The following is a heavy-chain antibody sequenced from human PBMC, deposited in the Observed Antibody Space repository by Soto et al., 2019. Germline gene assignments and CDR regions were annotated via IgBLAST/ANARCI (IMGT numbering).Heavy chain of an antibody. D-gene: IGHD5-18*01. CDR1: GFTFSNAW. J-gene: IGHJ6*04. V-gene: IGHV3-15*07. Sequence: PGGSLRLFCAASGFTFSNAWMNWVRQALGKGLEWVGRIKSKTDGGTTDYAAPVKGRFTISRDDSKNTLYLQMNSLKTEDTAVYYCTTEQSGYSYGYYYYHYGMDVWGKGTTVTVSS. CDR3: TTEQSGYSYGYYYYHYGMDV. CDR2: IKSKTDGGTT.